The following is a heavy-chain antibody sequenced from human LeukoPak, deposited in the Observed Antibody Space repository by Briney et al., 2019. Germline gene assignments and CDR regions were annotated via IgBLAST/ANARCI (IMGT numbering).Heavy chain of an antibody. CDR3: ALSDSIVVNY. V-gene: IGHV4-4*09. Sequence: PSETLSLTCTVSGGSISSYYWSWIRQPPGKGLEWIGYIYTSGSTNYNPSLKSRVTISVDTSKNQFSLKLSSVTAAHTAVYYCALSDSIVVNYWGQGTLVTVSS. J-gene: IGHJ4*02. CDR1: GGSISSYY. D-gene: IGHD2-2*01. CDR2: IYTSGST.